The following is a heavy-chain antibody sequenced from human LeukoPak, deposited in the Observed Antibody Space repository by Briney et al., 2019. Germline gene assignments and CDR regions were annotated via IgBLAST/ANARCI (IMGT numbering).Heavy chain of an antibody. V-gene: IGHV3-30-3*01. D-gene: IGHD4-17*01. CDR1: GSTFSAYA. J-gene: IGHJ4*02. Sequence: GMSLRLSCAASGSTFSAYAMHWVRQAPGKGLEWVAIISYDGNIKYQADSVKGRFTISRDNSKNTLYLQMSSLRVEDTAIYYCAKERQTTTAFDSWGQGTLVTVSS. CDR3: AKERQTTTAFDS. CDR2: ISYDGNIK.